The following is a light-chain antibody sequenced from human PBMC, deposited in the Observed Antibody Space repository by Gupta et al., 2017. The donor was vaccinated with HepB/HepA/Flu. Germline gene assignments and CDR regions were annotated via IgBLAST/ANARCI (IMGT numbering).Light chain of an antibody. CDR2: DAS. CDR1: QSVSTY. V-gene: IGKV3-11*01. J-gene: IGKJ4*01. CDR3: QQRSNSLT. Sequence: EIVLTQSPATLSFFPGERVTLSCRASQSVSTYLAWYQQKPGQAPRLLIYDASTRATGIPARFSGSGSGXDFTLTXSSLEPEDFAVYYCQQRSNSLTFGXGTKVGIK.